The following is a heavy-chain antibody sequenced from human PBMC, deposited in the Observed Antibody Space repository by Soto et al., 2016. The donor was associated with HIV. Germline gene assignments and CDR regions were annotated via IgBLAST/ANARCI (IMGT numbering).Heavy chain of an antibody. Sequence: EVQLVESGGDLVQPGGSLRLSCAVGGFSFSNYWMSWVRQAPGKGLEWVANIKQDGSDKYYVDSVKGRFTISRDNVNNSLYLQMDSLRVEDTAVYYCARGPPKSYYGANFVAGYWGQGHWSPSPQ. CDR3: ARGPPKSYYGANFVAGY. CDR2: IKQDGSDK. V-gene: IGHV3-7*04. D-gene: IGHD3-22*01. J-gene: IGHJ4*02. CDR1: GFSFSNYW.